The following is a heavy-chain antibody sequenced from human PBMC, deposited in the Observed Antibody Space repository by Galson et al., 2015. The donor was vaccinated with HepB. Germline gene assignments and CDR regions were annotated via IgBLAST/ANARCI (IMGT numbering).Heavy chain of an antibody. V-gene: IGHV1-2*06. J-gene: IGHJ4*02. D-gene: IGHD3-10*01. CDR2: INPNSGGT. Sequence: SVKVSCKASGYTFTGYYMHWVRQAPGQGLEWMGRINPNSGGTNYAQKFRGRVTMTRDTSISTAYMELSRLRSDDTAVYYCARGMGITMVQGVIIFYWGQGTLVTVSS. CDR1: GYTFTGYY. CDR3: ARGMGITMVQGVIIFY.